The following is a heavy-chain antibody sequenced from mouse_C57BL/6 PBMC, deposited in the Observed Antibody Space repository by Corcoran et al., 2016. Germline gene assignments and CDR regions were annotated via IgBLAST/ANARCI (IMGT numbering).Heavy chain of an antibody. Sequence: QVTLKESGPGILQSSQTLSLTCSFSGFSLSTSGMGVSWIRQPSGKGLEWLAHSYWDDDKRYNPSLKSRLTISKDTSRNQVFLKITSVDTADTATYYCARRATGTDCDYWGQGTTLTVSS. CDR3: ARRATGTDCDY. J-gene: IGHJ2*01. V-gene: IGHV8-12*01. D-gene: IGHD4-1*02. CDR2: SYWDDDK. CDR1: GFSLSTSGMG.